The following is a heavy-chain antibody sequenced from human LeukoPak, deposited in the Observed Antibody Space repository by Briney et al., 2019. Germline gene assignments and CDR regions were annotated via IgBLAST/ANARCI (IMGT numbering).Heavy chain of an antibody. CDR3: TTALYWWELTDEGDY. V-gene: IGHV3-15*01. Sequence: GGSLRLSCAASGFTFSSAWMNWVRQAPGKGLEWVGRIKSKTDGGTTDYAAPVNGRFTISRDDSENTLYLQMNSLKTEDTAVYYCTTALYWWELTDEGDYWGQGTLVTVSS. CDR2: IKSKTDGGTT. D-gene: IGHD1-26*01. CDR1: GFTFSSAW. J-gene: IGHJ4*02.